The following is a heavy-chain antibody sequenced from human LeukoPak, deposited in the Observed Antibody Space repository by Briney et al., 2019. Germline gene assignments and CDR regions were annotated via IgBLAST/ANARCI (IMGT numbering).Heavy chain of an antibody. J-gene: IGHJ5*02. Sequence: GGSLRLXCAASGFTFNSYAMNWVRQAPGKGLEWVSGISGSGGTTYYAASVKGRFTISRENPKNTLYLQMNSLRAEDTAVYYCAKDRYSNYGNWFDPWGQGTLVTVFS. CDR3: AKDRYSNYGNWFDP. CDR1: GFTFNSYA. CDR2: ISGSGGTT. D-gene: IGHD4-11*01. V-gene: IGHV3-23*01.